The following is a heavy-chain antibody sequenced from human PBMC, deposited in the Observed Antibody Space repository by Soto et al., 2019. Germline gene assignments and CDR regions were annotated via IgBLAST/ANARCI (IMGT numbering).Heavy chain of an antibody. CDR3: AKCGIFGVVIKE. CDR2: IGGSGSGT. CDR1: GFNFSKYA. Sequence: EVQLLESGGGLVQPGGSLRLSCAASGFNFSKYAMSWVRQAPGKGLEWVAAIGGSGSGTYYADSVKGRFAISRNNSNNTVFLQLNSLRAEDTAVYYCAKCGIFGVVIKEWGQGTLVTVSS. J-gene: IGHJ4*02. V-gene: IGHV3-23*01. D-gene: IGHD3-3*01.